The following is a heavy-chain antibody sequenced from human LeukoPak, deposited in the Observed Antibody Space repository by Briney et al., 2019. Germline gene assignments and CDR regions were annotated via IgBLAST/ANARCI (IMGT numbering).Heavy chain of an antibody. CDR3: ARIHCTSTSCSRRGIDY. D-gene: IGHD2-2*01. Sequence: SETLSLTCGVYGDSFSGYYWSWIRQPPGMGLEWIAEISHSGSTNYNPSLRSRVTISVDTSKNQFSLKLSSVTAADTAVYYCARIHCTSTSCSRRGIDYWGQGTLVTVSS. V-gene: IGHV4-34*01. CDR2: ISHSGST. CDR1: GDSFSGYY. J-gene: IGHJ4*02.